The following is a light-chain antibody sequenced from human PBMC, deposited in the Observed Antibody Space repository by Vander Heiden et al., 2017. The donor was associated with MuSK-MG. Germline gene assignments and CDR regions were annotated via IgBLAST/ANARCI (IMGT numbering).Light chain of an antibody. Sequence: IPRTPSPSSLSASVGDRVTITCRASQGIRNYLPWYQQKPGKVPKRLIYTASTLQSGVPSRFSGSGSGTEFTLTISSLQPEDVATYYCQQDKSAPFTFGGGTKVEIK. CDR2: TAS. CDR1: QGIRNY. CDR3: QQDKSAPFT. V-gene: IGKV1-27*01. J-gene: IGKJ4*01.